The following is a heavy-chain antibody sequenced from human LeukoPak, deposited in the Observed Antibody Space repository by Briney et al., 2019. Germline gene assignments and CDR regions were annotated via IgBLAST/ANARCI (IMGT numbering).Heavy chain of an antibody. CDR3: EKDPRPWIQIWSFDY. V-gene: IGHV3-23*01. Sequence: GGSLRLSCRASGFTFTTYAMSWVRQAPGKGLEWVSGISDSGADTYYADSVKGRFTISRDNSRDTVYLQMNSLRAEDTAVYYCEKDPRPWIQIWSFDYWGQGTLVSVSS. CDR2: ISDSGADT. CDR1: GFTFTTYA. J-gene: IGHJ4*02. D-gene: IGHD5-18*01.